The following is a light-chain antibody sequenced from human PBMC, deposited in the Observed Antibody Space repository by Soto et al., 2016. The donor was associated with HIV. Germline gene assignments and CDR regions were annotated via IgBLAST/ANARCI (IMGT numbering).Light chain of an antibody. CDR3: QQYNSYSPLT. CDR2: KAS. CDR1: QSTSSW. J-gene: IGKJ3*01. Sequence: DIQMTQSPSTLSASVGDRVTITCRASQSTSSWLAWYQQKPGKAPKLLIYKASSLESGVPSRFSGSGSGTEFTLTISSLQPDDFATYYCQQYNSYSPLTFGPGTKVDIK. V-gene: IGKV1-5*03.